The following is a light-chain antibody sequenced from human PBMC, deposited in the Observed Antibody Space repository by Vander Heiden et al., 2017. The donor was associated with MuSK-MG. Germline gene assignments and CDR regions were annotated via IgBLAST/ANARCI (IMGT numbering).Light chain of an antibody. CDR2: AAS. V-gene: IGKV1-8*01. J-gene: IGKJ2*01. Sequence: AIRMTQSPSSFSASTGDRVTITCRASQGISSYLAWYQQKPGKAPKLLIYAASTLQSGVPSRFSGSGSGTDFTLTISCLQSEDFATYYCQQYYSYPGTFGQGTKLXIK. CDR1: QGISSY. CDR3: QQYYSYPGT.